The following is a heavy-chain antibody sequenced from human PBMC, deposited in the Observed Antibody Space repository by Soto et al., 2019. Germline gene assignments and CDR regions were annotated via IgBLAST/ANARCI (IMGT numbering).Heavy chain of an antibody. J-gene: IGHJ4*02. Sequence: ASVKVSCKASGYTFTSYAMHWVRQAPGQRLEWMGWINAGNGNTKYSQKFQGRVTITRDTSASTAYMELSSLRSEDTAGYYAGRGWWSYWDQGNLVTLSS. CDR1: GYTFTSYA. CDR3: GRGWWSY. V-gene: IGHV1-3*01. D-gene: IGHD2-15*01. CDR2: INAGNGNT.